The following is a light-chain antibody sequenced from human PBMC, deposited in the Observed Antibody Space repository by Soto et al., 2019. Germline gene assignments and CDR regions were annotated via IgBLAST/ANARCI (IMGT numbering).Light chain of an antibody. J-gene: IGKJ5*01. CDR3: QQYGSSPIT. Sequence: EIQMTQCPSYVSSSVGDRVTITCKASQDIKNYLNWYQQKSGKAPKLLIYGASTLHDGVPSRFSGSGPGTDFTLTISRLEPEDFAVYYCQQYGSSPITFGQGTRLEIK. CDR1: QDIKNY. V-gene: IGKV1-33*01. CDR2: GAS.